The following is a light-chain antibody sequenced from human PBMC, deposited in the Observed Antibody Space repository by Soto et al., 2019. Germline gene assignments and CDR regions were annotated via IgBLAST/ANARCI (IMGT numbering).Light chain of an antibody. CDR2: GAS. Sequence: EIVLTQSPGTLSLSPGERATLSCRASQSVSSSYLAWYQQKPGQAPRLLIYGASTRATDIPARFSGSGSETEFTLTISSLQSEDFAVYYCQQYNKWGTFGQGTKVDIK. V-gene: IGKV3-15*01. CDR3: QQYNKWGT. J-gene: IGKJ1*01. CDR1: QSVSSSY.